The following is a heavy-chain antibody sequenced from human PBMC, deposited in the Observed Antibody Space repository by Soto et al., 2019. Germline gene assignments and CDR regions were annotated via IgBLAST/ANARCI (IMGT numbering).Heavy chain of an antibody. D-gene: IGHD2-21*02. Sequence: SVKVSCKASGGTFSSYAISWVRQAPGQGLEWMGGIIPIFGTANYAQKFQGRVTIAADESTSTAYMELSSLRSEDTAVYYCAREGVPSVVTPRYYYYGMDVWGQGTTVTVSS. J-gene: IGHJ6*02. V-gene: IGHV1-69*13. CDR2: IIPIFGTA. CDR1: GGTFSSYA. CDR3: AREGVPSVVTPRYYYYGMDV.